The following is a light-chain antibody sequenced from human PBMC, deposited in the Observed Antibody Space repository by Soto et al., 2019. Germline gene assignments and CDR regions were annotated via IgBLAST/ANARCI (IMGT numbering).Light chain of an antibody. CDR2: KAS. Sequence: DIQMTQSPSTLSASVGDRVTITCRASQSIRSWLAWYQQKPGKAPKLLIYKASSLESGVPSRFSGSGSGTEFTLTISSLQPDDFATYYCQQYNSYSRTFGQGTKVEIE. CDR3: QQYNSYSRT. CDR1: QSIRSW. V-gene: IGKV1-5*03. J-gene: IGKJ1*01.